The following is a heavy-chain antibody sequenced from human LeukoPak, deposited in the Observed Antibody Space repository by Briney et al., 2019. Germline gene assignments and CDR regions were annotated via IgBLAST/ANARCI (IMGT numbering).Heavy chain of an antibody. CDR3: AIGGIGELLYTPFDY. J-gene: IGHJ4*02. CDR2: FDPEDGET. V-gene: IGHV1-24*01. D-gene: IGHD3-10*01. CDR1: GYTLTELS. Sequence: ASVKVSCKVSGYTLTELSMHWVRQAPGKGLEWMGGFDPEDGETIYAQKFQGRVTMTEDTSTDTAYMELSSLRSEDTAVYYCAIGGIGELLYTPFDYWGQGTLVTVSS.